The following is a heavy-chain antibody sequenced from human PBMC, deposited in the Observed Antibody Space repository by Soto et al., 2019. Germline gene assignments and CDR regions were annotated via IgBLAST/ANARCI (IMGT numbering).Heavy chain of an antibody. D-gene: IGHD2-8*01. CDR2: INPKSGGT. Sequence: ASVKVSCKASGYSFTDYHIHWVRQAPGQGLEWLGRINPKSGGTSTAQKFQGWVTMTRDRSISTVYMELTRLRSDDTAVYFCARGHSTDCSNGVCSLFYNHEMDVWGQGTTVTVS. CDR1: GYSFTDYH. CDR3: ARGHSTDCSNGVCSLFYNHEMDV. J-gene: IGHJ6*02. V-gene: IGHV1-2*04.